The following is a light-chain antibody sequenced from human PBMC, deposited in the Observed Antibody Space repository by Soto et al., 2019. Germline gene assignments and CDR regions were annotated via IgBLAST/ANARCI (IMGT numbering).Light chain of an antibody. CDR3: QHYHNWPPWT. CDR2: GAS. V-gene: IGKV3-15*01. J-gene: IGKJ1*01. CDR1: QSVNSN. Sequence: VMTQSPATLSVSPGERATLSCRASQSVNSNLAWDQHKPGQAPRLLIFGASTRATGIPARFSGSGSGTEFTLTIRSLQSEDFAVYYCQHYHNWPPWTFGQGTKVEIK.